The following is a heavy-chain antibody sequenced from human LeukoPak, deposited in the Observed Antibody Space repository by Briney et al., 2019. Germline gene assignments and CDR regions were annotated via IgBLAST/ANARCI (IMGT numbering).Heavy chain of an antibody. CDR1: GFTFDDYA. V-gene: IGHV3-9*01. CDR2: ISWNSGRR. J-gene: IGHJ3*02. D-gene: IGHD1-26*01. Sequence: PGGSLRLSCVGSGFTFDDYAMHWVRQAPGKGLEWVSGISWNSGRRGYADSVKGRFTISRDNAKNSLYLQMNSLRAEDTAVYYCARLGAKDAFDIWGQGTMVTVSS. CDR3: ARLGAKDAFDI.